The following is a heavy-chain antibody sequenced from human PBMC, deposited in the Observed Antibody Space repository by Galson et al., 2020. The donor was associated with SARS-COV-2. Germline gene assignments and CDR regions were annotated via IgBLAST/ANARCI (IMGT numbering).Heavy chain of an antibody. CDR3: ARGYYGSGSYYTPYGMDV. CDR1: GGSFSGYY. J-gene: IGHJ6*02. D-gene: IGHD3-10*01. Sequence: PSETLSLTCAVYGGSFSGYYWSWIRQPPGKGLEWIGEINHSGSTNYNPSLKSRVTISVDTSKNQFSLKLSSVTAADTAVYYCARGYYGSGSYYTPYGMDVWGQGTTVTVSS. CDR2: INHSGST. V-gene: IGHV4-34*01.